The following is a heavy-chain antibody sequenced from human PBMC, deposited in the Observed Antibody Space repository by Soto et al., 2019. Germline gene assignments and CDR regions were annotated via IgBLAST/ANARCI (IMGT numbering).Heavy chain of an antibody. V-gene: IGHV4-31*03. J-gene: IGHJ4*02. CDR3: ARSPDSSGYYYFDD. CDR1: GGSISSGGYY. CDR2: IYYSGST. D-gene: IGHD3-22*01. Sequence: PSETLSLTCTVSGGSISSGGYYWSWIRQHPGKGLEWIGYIYYSGSTYYNPSLKSRVTISVDTSKNQFSLKLSSVTAADTAVYYCARSPDSSGYYYFDDWGQGTLVTGSS.